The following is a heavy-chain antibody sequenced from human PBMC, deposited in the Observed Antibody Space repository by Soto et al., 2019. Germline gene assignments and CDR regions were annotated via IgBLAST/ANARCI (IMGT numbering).Heavy chain of an antibody. CDR1: GGSFSGYY. CDR3: ARGLPSTVVTYYYYYMDV. CDR2: INHSGST. D-gene: IGHD4-17*01. J-gene: IGHJ6*03. Sequence: SETLSLTCAVYGGSFSGYYWSWIRQPPGKGLEWIGEINHSGSTNYNPSLKSRVTISVDTSKNQFSLKLSSVTAADTAVYYCARGLPSTVVTYYYYYMDVWGKGTTVTVSS. V-gene: IGHV4-34*01.